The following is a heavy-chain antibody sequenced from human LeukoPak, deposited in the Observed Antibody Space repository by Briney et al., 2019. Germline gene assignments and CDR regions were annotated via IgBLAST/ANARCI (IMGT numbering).Heavy chain of an antibody. Sequence: ASVKVSCKASGYTFTGYYMHWVRQAPGQGLEWMGWINPNSGGTNYAQKFQGRVTMTRDTSISTAYMELSRLRSDDTAVYYCAREGTAYYYDSSGLNWFDPWGQGTLVTVSS. CDR1: GYTFTGYY. CDR3: AREGTAYYYDSSGLNWFDP. CDR2: INPNSGGT. D-gene: IGHD3-22*01. J-gene: IGHJ5*02. V-gene: IGHV1-2*02.